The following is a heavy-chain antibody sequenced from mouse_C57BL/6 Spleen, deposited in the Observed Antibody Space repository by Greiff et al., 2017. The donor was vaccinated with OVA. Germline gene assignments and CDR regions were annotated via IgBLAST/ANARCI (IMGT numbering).Heavy chain of an antibody. J-gene: IGHJ4*01. CDR2: INPSSGYT. CDR3: EIRESNSYAMDY. Sequence: QVQLQQSGAELARPGASVKMSCKASGYTFTSYTMHWVKQRPGQGLEWIGYINPSSGYTKYNQKFKDKATLTADKSSSTSYMKLSRMTSEDAAYYGGEIRESNSYAMDYWGQGTSVTVSA. D-gene: IGHD2-5*01. V-gene: IGHV1-4*01. CDR1: GYTFTSYT.